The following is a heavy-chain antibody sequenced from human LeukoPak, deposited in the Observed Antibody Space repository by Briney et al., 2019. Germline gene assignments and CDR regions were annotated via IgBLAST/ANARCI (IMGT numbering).Heavy chain of an antibody. D-gene: IGHD5-24*01. CDR2: IYDRGTT. J-gene: IGHJ4*02. CDR3: ARDPDGYKFFDY. CDR1: GDSIGTYF. V-gene: IGHV4-59*01. Sequence: PSETLSLTCTVSGDSIGTYFWHWIRQPPGKGLEWMGYIYDRGTTAYNPSLKRRVTMSVDTSTNQFSLKSTSVTPADTAVYYCARDPDGYKFFDYWGRGRPVTVSS.